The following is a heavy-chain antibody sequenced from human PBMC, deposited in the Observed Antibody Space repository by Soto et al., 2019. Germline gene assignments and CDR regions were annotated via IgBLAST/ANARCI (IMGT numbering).Heavy chain of an antibody. CDR3: ARQGSGRDDDGDYDYYYYMDV. D-gene: IGHD4-17*01. J-gene: IGHJ6*03. V-gene: IGHV4-34*01. CDR1: GGSFRGYY. CDR2: INHSGST. Sequence: QVQLQQWGAGLLKPSETLSLTCAVYGGSFRGYYWSWIRQPPGQGLEWIGEINHSGSTNYNPSLKSRVTISVDTSKSQFCLKLSSVTAADTAVYYCARQGSGRDDDGDYDYYYYMDVWGKGTTVTVSS.